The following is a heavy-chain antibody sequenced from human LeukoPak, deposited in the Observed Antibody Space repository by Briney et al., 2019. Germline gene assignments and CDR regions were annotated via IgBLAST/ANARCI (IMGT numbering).Heavy chain of an antibody. Sequence: PGGSLRLSCAISGITLSNYGMSWVRQAPGKGLEWVAGISWNSGSIGYADSVKGRFTISRDNAKNSLYLQMNSLRAEDTALYYCAKDKVLLWFGGPFDYWGQGTLVTVSS. CDR3: AKDKVLLWFGGPFDY. J-gene: IGHJ4*02. CDR1: GITLSNYG. D-gene: IGHD3-10*01. CDR2: ISWNSGSI. V-gene: IGHV3-9*01.